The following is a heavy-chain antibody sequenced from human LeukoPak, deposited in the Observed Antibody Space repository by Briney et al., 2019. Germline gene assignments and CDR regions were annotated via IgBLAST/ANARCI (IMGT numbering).Heavy chain of an antibody. CDR1: GGSIRHYY. V-gene: IGHV4-59*07. D-gene: IGHD2-15*01. CDR3: VRKGGLFDY. J-gene: IGHJ4*02. Sequence: SDTLSLTCTVSGGSIRHYYWRWIRESPGKGLEWIGYIYYNGSTNYNPSLKSRVTISVDMSKNQFSLKISPVTTADTAVYYCVRKGGLFDYWGQGRLVTVSS. CDR2: IYYNGST.